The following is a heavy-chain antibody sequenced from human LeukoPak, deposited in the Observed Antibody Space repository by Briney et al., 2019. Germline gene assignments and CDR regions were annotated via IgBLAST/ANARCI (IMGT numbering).Heavy chain of an antibody. D-gene: IGHD3-9*01. CDR2: IYYSGST. CDR1: GGSISSYN. J-gene: IGHJ3*02. Sequence: PSETLSLTCTVSGGSISSYNWSWIRQPPGKGLEWIGYIYYSGSTNYNPSLKSRVTISVDTSKHQFSLKLSSVTAADTAFYYKAKTLYEIFPDAFDIWGQGTMVTVSS. V-gene: IGHV4-59*08. CDR3: AKTLYEIFPDAFDI.